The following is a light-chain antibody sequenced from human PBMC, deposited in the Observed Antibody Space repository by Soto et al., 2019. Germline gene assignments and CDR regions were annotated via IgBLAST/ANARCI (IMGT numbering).Light chain of an antibody. J-gene: IGLJ2*01. V-gene: IGLV3-21*04. CDR1: NIGRKS. Sequence: SYELTQPPSVSVAPGKTARITCGGNNIGRKSVHWYQQKPGQAPVVVIYHDSDRPSGIPERFSGSNSGNTATLTISRVEAGDEADYYCQVWDRSSDVVFGGGTKLTVL. CDR3: QVWDRSSDVV. CDR2: HDS.